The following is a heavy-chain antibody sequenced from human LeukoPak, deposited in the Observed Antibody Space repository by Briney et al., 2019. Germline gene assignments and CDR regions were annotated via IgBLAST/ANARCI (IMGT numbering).Heavy chain of an antibody. J-gene: IGHJ4*02. Sequence: ASVKVSCKASGYTFTGYYMHWVRQAPGQGLEWMGRINPNSGGTNYAQKFQGRVTMTRDTSISTAYMELSGLRSDDTAVYYCARAIPLPNYYDSSGYYGRWGQGTLVTVSS. CDR1: GYTFTGYY. CDR3: ARAIPLPNYYDSSGYYGR. D-gene: IGHD3-22*01. CDR2: INPNSGGT. V-gene: IGHV1-2*06.